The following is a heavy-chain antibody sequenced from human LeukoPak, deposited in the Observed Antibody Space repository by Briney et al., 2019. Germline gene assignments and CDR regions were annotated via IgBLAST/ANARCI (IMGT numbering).Heavy chain of an antibody. CDR2: INPNSGDT. CDR3: ARGDSSPYYYFDY. CDR1: GYTFTGYY. D-gene: IGHD3-22*01. V-gene: IGHV1-2*02. J-gene: IGHJ4*02. Sequence: ASVKVPCKASGYTFTGYYLHWVRQAPGQGLEWMGWINPNSGDTNYAQKFQGRVTMTRDTSISTAYMELSRLRSDDTAVFYCARGDSSPYYYFDYWGQGTLVTVSS.